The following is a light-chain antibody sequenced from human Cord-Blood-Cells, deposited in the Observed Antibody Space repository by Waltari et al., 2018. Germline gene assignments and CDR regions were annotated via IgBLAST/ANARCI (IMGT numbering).Light chain of an antibody. J-gene: IGLJ1*01. Sequence: QSAPTQPAPVSGSPGQSIPLPRPGTSSGVRSYKLVLWYQQHPGKAPKLMIYEGSKRPSGVSNRFSGSKSGNTASLTISGLQAEDEADYYCCSYAGSSTYVFGTGTKVTVL. CDR1: SSGVRSYKL. CDR2: EGS. CDR3: CSYAGSSTYV. V-gene: IGLV2-23*01.